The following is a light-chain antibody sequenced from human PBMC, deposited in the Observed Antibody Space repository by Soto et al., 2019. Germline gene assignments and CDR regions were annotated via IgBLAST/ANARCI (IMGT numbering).Light chain of an antibody. J-gene: IGLJ1*01. Sequence: QSALTQPASVSGSPGQSITISCTGTSSDVGGYNFVSWYQQNPGRAPKLMIYEVSNRPSGVPDRFSGSKSGNTASLTVSGLQPEDEADYYCSSYAGSNKSVFGTGTKLTVL. CDR3: SSYAGSNKSV. V-gene: IGLV2-8*01. CDR1: SSDVGGYNF. CDR2: EVS.